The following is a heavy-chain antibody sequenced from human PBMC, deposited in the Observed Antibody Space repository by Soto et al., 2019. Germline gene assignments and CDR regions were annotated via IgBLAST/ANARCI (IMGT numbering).Heavy chain of an antibody. CDR3: ARGGNYGDFYLDY. J-gene: IGHJ4*02. CDR1: GFTLSSNY. CDR2: IYSGGGT. D-gene: IGHD4-17*01. Sequence: EVPLVESGGGLVQPGGSLRLSCAASGFTLSSNYMNWVRQAPGKGLEWVSVIYSGGGTYYADSVKGRFTISRDNSKTTLYLQMNSLRAEDTAVYFCARGGNYGDFYLDYWGQGTLVTVSS. V-gene: IGHV3-66*01.